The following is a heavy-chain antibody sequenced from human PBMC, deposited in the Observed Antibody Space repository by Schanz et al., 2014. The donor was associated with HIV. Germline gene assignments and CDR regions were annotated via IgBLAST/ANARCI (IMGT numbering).Heavy chain of an antibody. J-gene: IGHJ4*02. CDR1: GFTFSHYA. CDR3: AKDLRHTSGPFDY. V-gene: IGHV3-30*18. D-gene: IGHD6-19*01. Sequence: QVQLVESGGGVVQPGRSLRLSCAVSGFTFSHYAMHWVRQAPGKGLEWVALISYDGNTKYYADSVKGRFIISRDNSKNTLYLQMSDLKDEDTAVYYCAKDLRHTSGPFDYRGQGTLVTVSS. CDR2: ISYDGNTK.